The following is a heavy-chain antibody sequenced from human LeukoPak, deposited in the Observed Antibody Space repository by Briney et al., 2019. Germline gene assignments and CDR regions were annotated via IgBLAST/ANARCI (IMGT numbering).Heavy chain of an antibody. D-gene: IGHD6-19*01. J-gene: IGHJ4*02. CDR1: GFTFSGYE. Sequence: GGSLRLSCAVSGFTFSGYEMNWVRQAPGKELEWVSYISSSGSTIYYANSVEGRFTISRDNAKNSMYLQMDSLRAEDTAVYYCARLGWYDGNSDYWGQGTLVTVSS. CDR2: ISSSGSTI. CDR3: ARLGWYDGNSDY. V-gene: IGHV3-48*03.